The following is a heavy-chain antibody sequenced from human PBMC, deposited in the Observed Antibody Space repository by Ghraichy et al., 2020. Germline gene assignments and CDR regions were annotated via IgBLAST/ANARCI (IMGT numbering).Heavy chain of an antibody. J-gene: IGHJ5*02. Sequence: SETLSLTCTVSGGSISSYDWIWIRQPPGKGLEWIGYIYYSGSTNYNPSLKSRVTISVATSTNQFSLKLSSVTAADTAVDYCASASRRGYCSSTSCYTSSWFDPWGQGILVTVSS. V-gene: IGHV4-59*01. CDR1: GGSISSYD. CDR3: ASASRRGYCSSTSCYTSSWFDP. D-gene: IGHD2-2*02. CDR2: IYYSGST.